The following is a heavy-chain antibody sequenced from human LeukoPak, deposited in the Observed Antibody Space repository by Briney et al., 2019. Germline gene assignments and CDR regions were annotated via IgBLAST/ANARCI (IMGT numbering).Heavy chain of an antibody. CDR1: GFTFSSYA. D-gene: IGHD1-26*01. V-gene: IGHV3-30-3*01. CDR2: ISYDGSDK. J-gene: IGHJ4*02. CDR3: ARDPSTLIVGALFDY. Sequence: PGGSLRLSCAASGFTFSSYAMHWVRQAPGKGLEWVAVISYDGSDKYYADSVKGRFTISRDNSKNTLYLQMNSLRAEDTAVYYCARDPSTLIVGALFDYWGQGTLVIVSS.